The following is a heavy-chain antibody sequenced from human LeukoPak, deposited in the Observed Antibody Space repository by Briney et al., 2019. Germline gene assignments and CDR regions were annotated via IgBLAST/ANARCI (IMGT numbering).Heavy chain of an antibody. CDR1: GFTFSSYA. CDR2: ISGSGGST. CDR3: ARGESAAAGTVPYFDY. Sequence: PGGSLRLSCAASGFTFSSYAMSWVRQAPGKGLEWVSAISGSGGSTYYADSVKGRFTISRDNSKNTLYLQMNSLRAEDTAVYYCARGESAAAGTVPYFDYWGQGTLVTVSS. V-gene: IGHV3-23*01. D-gene: IGHD6-13*01. J-gene: IGHJ4*02.